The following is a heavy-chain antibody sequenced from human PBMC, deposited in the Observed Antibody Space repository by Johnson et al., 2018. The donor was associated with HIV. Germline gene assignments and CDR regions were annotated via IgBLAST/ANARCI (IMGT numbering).Heavy chain of an antibody. CDR3: AREEIVVVTAMDAFDI. CDR1: GFTFSNAW. D-gene: IGHD2-21*02. Sequence: VQLVESGGGLVQPGGSLRLSCAASGFTFSNAWMSWVRQAPGKGLEWVGRIKSKTDGGTTDYAAPVKGRFTMSRDNAKNTLYLQMNSLRAEDTAVYYCAREEIVVVTAMDAFDIWGQGTMVTVSS. V-gene: IGHV3-15*01. J-gene: IGHJ3*02. CDR2: IKSKTDGGTT.